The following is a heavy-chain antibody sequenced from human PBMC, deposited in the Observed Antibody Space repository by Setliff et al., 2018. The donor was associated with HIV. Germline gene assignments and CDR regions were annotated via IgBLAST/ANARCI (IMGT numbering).Heavy chain of an antibody. Sequence: SETLSLTCTVSGGSISNKTHYWGWIRQPPGRGLEWIGSIYYSGSTYYNPSLESRLTISIDTSKNQFSLKLNSVTATDTALYYCARLGYSIDLRRLDYWGQGAQVTVYS. V-gene: IGHV4-39*01. CDR3: ARLGYSIDLRRLDY. CDR2: IYYSGST. J-gene: IGHJ4*02. D-gene: IGHD6-13*01. CDR1: GGSISNKTHY.